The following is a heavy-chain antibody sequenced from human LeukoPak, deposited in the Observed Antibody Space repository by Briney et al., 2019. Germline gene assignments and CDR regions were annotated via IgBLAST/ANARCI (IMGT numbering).Heavy chain of an antibody. CDR3: ARYTTGTTWGGVIDASDI. CDR1: GFTVSSNY. J-gene: IGHJ3*02. Sequence: PGGSLRLSCAASGFTVSSNYMSWVRQAPGKGLEWVSVIYSGGSTYYADSVKGRFTISRDNSKNTLYLQMNSLRAEDTAVYYCARYTTGTTWGGVIDASDIWGQGTMVTVSS. D-gene: IGHD1-1*01. V-gene: IGHV3-66*02. CDR2: IYSGGST.